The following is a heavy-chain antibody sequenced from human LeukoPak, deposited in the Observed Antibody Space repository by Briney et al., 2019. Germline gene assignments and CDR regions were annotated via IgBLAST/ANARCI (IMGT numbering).Heavy chain of an antibody. CDR2: IQSDGSHT. CDR3: ARDSPGYGGDDFDY. J-gene: IGHJ4*02. CDR1: GFTLSNYG. V-gene: IGHV3-30*02. Sequence: GGSLRLSCAASGFTLSNYGIHWVRQAPGKGLEWVAFIQSDGSHTYYADSLKGRFTISRDNSKNTLYLQMNSLRAEDTAVYFCARDSPGYGGDDFDYWGQGTLVTVSS. D-gene: IGHD4-23*01.